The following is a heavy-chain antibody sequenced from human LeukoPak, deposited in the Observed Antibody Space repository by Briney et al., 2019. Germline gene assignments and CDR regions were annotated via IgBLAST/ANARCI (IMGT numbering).Heavy chain of an antibody. V-gene: IGHV4-39*01. D-gene: IGHD5-18*01. CDR2: IYYSGST. CDR3: ARLEGHSYNY. J-gene: IGHJ4*02. Sequence: PSETLSLTCTVSGGSISSSSYYWGWIRQPPGKGLEWIGSIYYSGSTHYTPSLKSRVTRSVDTSKNQFSLKLSSVTAADTAVYYCARLEGHSYNYWGQGTLVTVSS. CDR1: GGSISSSSYY.